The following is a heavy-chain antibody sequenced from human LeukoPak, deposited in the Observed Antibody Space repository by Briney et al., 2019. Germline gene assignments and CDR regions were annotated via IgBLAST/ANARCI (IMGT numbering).Heavy chain of an antibody. CDR2: IIPIFGTA. J-gene: IGHJ5*02. CDR1: GGTFSSYA. Sequence: GASVKVSCKASGGTFSSYAISWVRQAPGQGLEWMGGIIPIFGTANYAQKFQGRVTITTDESTSTVYMELSSLRSEDTAVYYCARDNSIPAAMGWFDPWGQGTLVTVSS. CDR3: ARDNSIPAAMGWFDP. V-gene: IGHV1-69*05. D-gene: IGHD2-2*01.